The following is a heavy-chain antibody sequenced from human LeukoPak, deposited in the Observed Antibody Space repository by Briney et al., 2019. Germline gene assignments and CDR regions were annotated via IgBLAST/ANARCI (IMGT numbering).Heavy chain of an antibody. Sequence: AGGSLRLSCAASGFTFSSNWMSWVRQAPGRGLEWVANIKKDGSEKYYVDSVKGRFTISRDNAKNSLYLQMNSLRAEDTAVYYCARDFFSDYYDSSGYYFGEGGQGTLVTVSS. V-gene: IGHV3-7*01. CDR2: IKKDGSEK. D-gene: IGHD3-22*01. J-gene: IGHJ4*02. CDR1: GFTFSSNW. CDR3: ARDFFSDYYDSSGYYFGE.